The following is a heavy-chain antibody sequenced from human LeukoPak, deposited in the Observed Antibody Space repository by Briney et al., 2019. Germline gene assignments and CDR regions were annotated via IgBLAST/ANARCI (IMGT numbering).Heavy chain of an antibody. CDR1: GFSFSGYW. Sequence: GGSLRLSCAASGFSFSGYWMTWVRQAPGKGLEWVANIKEDGSEKYYADFVKGRFTISRDNAKNSLFLQMNSLRAEDTAVYYCARIGGSGTYWDYWGQGTLVTVSS. V-gene: IGHV3-7*01. CDR2: IKEDGSEK. D-gene: IGHD3-10*01. J-gene: IGHJ4*02. CDR3: ARIGGSGTYWDY.